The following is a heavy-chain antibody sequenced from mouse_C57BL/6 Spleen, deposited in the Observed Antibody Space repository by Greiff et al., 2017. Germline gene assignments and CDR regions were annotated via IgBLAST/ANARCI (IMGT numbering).Heavy chain of an antibody. CDR3: AGYGSATGAMDY. V-gene: IGHV1-59*01. J-gene: IGHJ4*01. CDR2: IDPSDSYT. CDR1: GYTFTSYW. Sequence: VQLQQPGAELVRPGTSVKLSCKASGYTFTSYWMHWVKQRPGQGLEWIGVIDPSDSYTNYNQKFKGKATLTVDTSSSTAYMQLSSLTSEDSAVYYCAGYGSATGAMDYWGQGTSVTVSS. D-gene: IGHD1-1*01.